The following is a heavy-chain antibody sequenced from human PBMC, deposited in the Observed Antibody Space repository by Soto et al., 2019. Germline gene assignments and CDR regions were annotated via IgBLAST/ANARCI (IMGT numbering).Heavy chain of an antibody. Sequence: EVQLLESGGGLVQPGGSLKLSCAASGFTFSSYAMSWVRQAPGKGLEWVSAISGSGGSTYYADSVKGRFTISRDNSKNTLYLQMNSLRSEDTAVYYCASRGPGQLWLPFDYWGQGTLVTVSS. J-gene: IGHJ4*02. CDR1: GFTFSSYA. CDR2: ISGSGGST. D-gene: IGHD5-18*01. V-gene: IGHV3-23*01. CDR3: ASRGPGQLWLPFDY.